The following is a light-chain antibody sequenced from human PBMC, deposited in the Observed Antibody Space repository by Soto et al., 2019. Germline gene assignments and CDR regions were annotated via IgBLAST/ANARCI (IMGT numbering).Light chain of an antibody. CDR2: AAS. J-gene: IGKJ2*01. CDR1: QGIRND. Sequence: AIQMTQSPPSLSASVGDRVTITCRASQGIRNDLAWYQQKPGKAPKLLIYAASNLQGGVPSRFGGRGSGRDFTLTISSLQPEDFATYYCLQDYNYPYTFGQGTKLEIK. V-gene: IGKV1-6*01. CDR3: LQDYNYPYT.